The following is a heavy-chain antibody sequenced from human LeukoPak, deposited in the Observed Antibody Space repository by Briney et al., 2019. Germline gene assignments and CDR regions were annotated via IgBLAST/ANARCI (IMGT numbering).Heavy chain of an antibody. Sequence: SETLSLTCTVSGGSISSGDYYWSWIRQHPGKGLEWIGYIYYSGSTYYNPSLKSRVTISVDTSKNQFSLKLSSVTAADTAVYXCARAHLGYYYTWGQGTLVTVSS. CDR2: IYYSGST. D-gene: IGHD3-22*01. CDR1: GGSISSGDYY. V-gene: IGHV4-31*03. J-gene: IGHJ5*02. CDR3: ARAHLGYYYT.